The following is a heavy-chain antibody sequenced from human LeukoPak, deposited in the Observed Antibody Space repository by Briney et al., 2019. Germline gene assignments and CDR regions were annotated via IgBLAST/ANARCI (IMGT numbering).Heavy chain of an antibody. D-gene: IGHD3-22*01. J-gene: IGHJ3*02. V-gene: IGHV3-21*01. CDR3: AREIHYYYDSSGYYYANDAFDI. CDR1: GFTFSSYS. CDR2: ISSSSSYI. Sequence: GGSLRLSCAASGFTFSSYSMNWVRQAPGKGLEWVSSISSSSSYIYYADSVKGRFTISRDNAKNSLYLQMNSLSAEDTAVYYCAREIHYYYDSSGYYYANDAFDIWGQGTMVTVSS.